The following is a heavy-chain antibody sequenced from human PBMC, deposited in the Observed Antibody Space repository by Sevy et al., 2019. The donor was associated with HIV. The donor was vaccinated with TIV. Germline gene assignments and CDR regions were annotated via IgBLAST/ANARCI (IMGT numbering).Heavy chain of an antibody. CDR3: AKGRVQSGLSGGGANYGMDV. CDR2: LIGGGSRT. V-gene: IGHV3-23*01. CDR1: GFPFSNFA. D-gene: IGHD2-8*02. Sequence: GGSLRLSCAASGFPFSNFAMSWVRQAPGKGLEWVSTLIGGGSRTYYADSVTGRFIISRDNSRNTLYLEMNSLSAEDRAIYYCAKGRVQSGLSGGGANYGMDVCGRGTTVTVSS. J-gene: IGHJ6*02.